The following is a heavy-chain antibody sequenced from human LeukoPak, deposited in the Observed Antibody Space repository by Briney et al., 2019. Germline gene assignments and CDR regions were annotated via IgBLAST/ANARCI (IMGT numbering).Heavy chain of an antibody. D-gene: IGHD3-3*01. CDR1: GFTFDDYA. CDR3: AKGGGGFWSGYSLDWLLGRSGRPGLSAESDAFDI. J-gene: IGHJ3*02. CDR2: ISWNSGSI. Sequence: GRSLRLSCAASGFTFDDYAMHWVRQAPGKGLEWVSSISWNSGSIGYADSVKGRFTISRDNAKNSLYLQMNSLRAEDTALYYCAKGGGGFWSGYSLDWLLGRSGRPGLSAESDAFDIWGQGTMVAVSS. V-gene: IGHV3-9*01.